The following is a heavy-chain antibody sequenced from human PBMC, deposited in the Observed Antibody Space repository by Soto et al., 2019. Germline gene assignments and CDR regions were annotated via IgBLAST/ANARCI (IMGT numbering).Heavy chain of an antibody. CDR1: GFTFSSYS. D-gene: IGHD6-6*01. V-gene: IGHV3-48*01. J-gene: IGHJ4*02. Sequence: PGGFLRLSCAASGFTFSSYSMNWVRQAPGKGLEWVSYISSSSSTINYVDSVRSRFTISRDNVKNSLYLQMNSLRAEDTAVYYCARVASIAAFYWGQGTLVTVSS. CDR3: ARVASIAAFY. CDR2: ISSSSSTI.